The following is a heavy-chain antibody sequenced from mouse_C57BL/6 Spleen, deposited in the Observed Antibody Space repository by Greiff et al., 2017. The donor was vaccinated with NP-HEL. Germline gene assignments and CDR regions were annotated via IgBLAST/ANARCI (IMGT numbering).Heavy chain of an antibody. D-gene: IGHD2-3*01. Sequence: DVKLVESGGGLVKPGGSLKLSCAASGFTFSSYAMSWVRQTPEKRLEWVATISDGGSYTYYPDNVKGRFTISRDNAKNNLYLQMSHLKSEDTAMYYCARDRGDGYYPLDYWGQGTTLTVSS. J-gene: IGHJ2*01. CDR1: GFTFSSYA. V-gene: IGHV5-4*01. CDR3: ARDRGDGYYPLDY. CDR2: ISDGGSYT.